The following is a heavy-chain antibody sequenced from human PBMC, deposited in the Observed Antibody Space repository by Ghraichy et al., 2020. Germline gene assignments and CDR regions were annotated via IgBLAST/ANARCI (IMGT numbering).Heavy chain of an antibody. CDR2: IYYSGST. CDR1: GGSVSSGSYY. Sequence: SETLSLTCTVSGGSVSSGSYYWSWIRQPPGKGLEWIGYIYYSGSTNYNPSLKSRVTISVDTSKNQFSLKLSSVTAADTAVYYCARAPHHVVVPAAMMGYYYYMDVWGKGTTVTVSS. J-gene: IGHJ6*03. CDR3: ARAPHHVVVPAAMMGYYYYMDV. D-gene: IGHD2-2*01. V-gene: IGHV4-61*01.